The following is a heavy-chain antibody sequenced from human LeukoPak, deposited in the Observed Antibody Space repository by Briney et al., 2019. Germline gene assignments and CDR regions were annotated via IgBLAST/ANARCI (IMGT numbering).Heavy chain of an antibody. CDR3: ARVLNYCSSTSCTYFDY. D-gene: IGHD2-2*01. V-gene: IGHV1-2*02. Sequence: GASVKVSCKASGYSFTGYYMHWVRQAPGQGLEWMGWINPNSGGTNYAQKFQGRVTMTRDTSISTAYMELSRLRSDDTAVYYCARVLNYCSSTSCTYFDYWGQGTLVTVSS. CDR2: INPNSGGT. J-gene: IGHJ4*02. CDR1: GYSFTGYY.